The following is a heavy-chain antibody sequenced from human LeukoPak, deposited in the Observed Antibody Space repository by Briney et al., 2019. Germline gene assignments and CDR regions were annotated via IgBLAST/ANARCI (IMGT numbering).Heavy chain of an antibody. V-gene: IGHV3-64*01. CDR2: TSSNGGST. D-gene: IGHD6-13*01. CDR1: GFTFSSYA. J-gene: IGHJ4*02. CDR3: ARAWAAAGN. Sequence: GGSLRLSCAASGFTFSSYAMHWVRQAPGKGLEYVSATSSNGGSTYYANSVKGRLTISRDNSKNTLYLQMGSLRAEDMAVYYCARAWAAAGNWGQGTLVTVSS.